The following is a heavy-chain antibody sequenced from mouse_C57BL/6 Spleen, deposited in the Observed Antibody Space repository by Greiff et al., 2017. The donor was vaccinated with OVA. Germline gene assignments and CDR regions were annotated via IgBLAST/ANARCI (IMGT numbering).Heavy chain of an antibody. CDR1: GYTFTSYW. CDR3: ARGGSSSIYYDYDGDY. Sequence: QVQLQQPGAELVKPGASVKLSCKASGYTFTSYWMHWVKQRPGQGLEWIGMIHPNSGSTNYNEKFKSKATLTVDKSSSTAYMQLSSLTSEDSAVYYCARGGSSSIYYDYDGDYWGQGTTLTVSS. J-gene: IGHJ2*01. D-gene: IGHD2-4*01. CDR2: IHPNSGST. V-gene: IGHV1-64*01.